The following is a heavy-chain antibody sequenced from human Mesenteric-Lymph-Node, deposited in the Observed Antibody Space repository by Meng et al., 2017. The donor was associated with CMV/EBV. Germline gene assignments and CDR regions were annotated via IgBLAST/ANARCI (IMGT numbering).Heavy chain of an antibody. D-gene: IGHD3-22*01. CDR3: ARDNNYYESSGYPPDYYYYGMDV. Sequence: GSLRLSCAASGFTFTIYSMNWVRQAPGKGLEWVSYISSRSSTIYYADSVKGRFTISRDNTKNSLYLQVNSLRAEDTAVYYCARDNNYYESSGYPPDYYYYGMDVWGQGTTVTVSS. J-gene: IGHJ6*02. V-gene: IGHV3-48*04. CDR2: ISSRSSTI. CDR1: GFTFTIYS.